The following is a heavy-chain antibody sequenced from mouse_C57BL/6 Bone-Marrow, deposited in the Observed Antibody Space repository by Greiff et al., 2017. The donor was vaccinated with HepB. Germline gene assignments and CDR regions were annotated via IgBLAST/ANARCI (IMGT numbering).Heavy chain of an antibody. CDR3: AKNYDYDWDWYFDV. Sequence: VQLQQSGPELVKPGASVKISCKASGYAFSSSWMNWVKQRPGKGLEWIGRIYPGDGDTNYNGKFKGKATLTADKSSSTAYMQLSSLTSEDSAVYFCAKNYDYDWDWYFDVWGTGTTVTVSS. CDR1: GYAFSSSW. V-gene: IGHV1-82*01. CDR2: IYPGDGDT. J-gene: IGHJ1*03. D-gene: IGHD2-4*01.